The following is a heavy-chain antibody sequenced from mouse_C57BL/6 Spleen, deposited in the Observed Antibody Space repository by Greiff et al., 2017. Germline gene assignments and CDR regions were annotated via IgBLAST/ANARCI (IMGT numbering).Heavy chain of an antibody. CDR1: GFTFSSYA. CDR2: ISSGGDYI. Sequence: EVQVVESGEGLVKPGGSLKLSCAASGFTFSSYAMSWVRQTPEKRLEWVAYISSGGDYIYYADTVKGRFTISRDNARNTLYLQMSSLKSEDTAMYYCTREGDYDGNFDVWGTGTTVTVSS. J-gene: IGHJ1*03. CDR3: TREGDYDGNFDV. D-gene: IGHD1-1*01. V-gene: IGHV5-9-1*02.